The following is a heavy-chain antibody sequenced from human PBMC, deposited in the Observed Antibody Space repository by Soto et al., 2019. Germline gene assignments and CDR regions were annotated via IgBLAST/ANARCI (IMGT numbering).Heavy chain of an antibody. D-gene: IGHD5-18*01. J-gene: IGHJ4*02. CDR3: ARERYSYGTGYYFDY. Sequence: EVQLVESGGGLIQPGGSLRLSCAASGFTVSSNYMSWVRQAPGKGLEWVLVIYSGGSTYYADSVKGRFTISRDNSKNPLYNQMNSLRAEDTAVYYCARERYSYGTGYYFDYWGQGTLVTVSS. CDR2: IYSGGST. V-gene: IGHV3-53*01. CDR1: GFTVSSNY.